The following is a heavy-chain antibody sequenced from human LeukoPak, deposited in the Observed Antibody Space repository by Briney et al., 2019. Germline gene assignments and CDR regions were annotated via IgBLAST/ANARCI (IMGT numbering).Heavy chain of an antibody. D-gene: IGHD3-22*01. V-gene: IGHV4-39*01. J-gene: IGHJ4*02. CDR2: NYYSGTT. CDR1: GGSISSSRYY. CDR3: VSSPVDSIVIVGRSPYFDY. Sequence: PSETLSLTCTVSGGSISSSRYYWTWIRQPPEMGLEWIAYNYYSGTTYYNPSLKSRVTLSIDTSKNQFSLKLSSVTAADTAVYYCVSSPVDSIVIVGRSPYFDYWGQGALVTVSS.